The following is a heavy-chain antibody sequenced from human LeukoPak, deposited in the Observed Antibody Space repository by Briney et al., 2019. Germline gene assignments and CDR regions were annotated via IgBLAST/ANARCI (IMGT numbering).Heavy chain of an antibody. CDR1: GYTFTGYY. CDR2: INPNSGGT. D-gene: IGHD2-15*01. V-gene: IGHV1-2*02. J-gene: IGHJ4*02. Sequence: ASVKVSCKASGYTFTGYYIYWVRQAPGQGLQWMGWINPNSGGTKYAQSFQGRVTMTRDTAISTAYMELSRLTSDDTAVYYCAKDGYCSGGTCYYLLFDFWGQGSLVTVSS. CDR3: AKDGYCSGGTCYYLLFDF.